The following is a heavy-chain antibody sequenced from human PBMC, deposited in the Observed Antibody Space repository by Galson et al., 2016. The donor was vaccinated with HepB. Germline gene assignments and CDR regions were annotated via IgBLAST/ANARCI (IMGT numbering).Heavy chain of an antibody. Sequence: SLRLSCAASGFTFSNYAMHWVRQATGKGLEWVAIIWYDGSSKYYADSVKGRFTISRDNSRNTLYLQMNSLRAEDTAVYYCARESDYYESWSIHYWGQGTLVTVSS. D-gene: IGHD3-3*01. CDR1: GFTFSNYA. CDR3: ARESDYYESWSIHY. J-gene: IGHJ4*02. CDR2: IWYDGSSK. V-gene: IGHV3-33*01.